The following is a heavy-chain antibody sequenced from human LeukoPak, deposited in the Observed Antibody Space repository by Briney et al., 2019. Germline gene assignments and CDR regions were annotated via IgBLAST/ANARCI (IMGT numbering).Heavy chain of an antibody. CDR3: AKGSKAVLFTRDHYMDV. CDR1: GFTFSSYS. D-gene: IGHD6-19*01. J-gene: IGHJ6*03. V-gene: IGHV3-21*01. Sequence: GGSLRLSCAASGFTFSSYSMNWVRQAPGKGLGWVSSISSSSSYIYYADSVRGRFTISRDNSKNTLYLQMNSLRAEDTAVYFCAKGSKAVLFTRDHYMDVWGKGTTVTISS. CDR2: ISSSSSYI.